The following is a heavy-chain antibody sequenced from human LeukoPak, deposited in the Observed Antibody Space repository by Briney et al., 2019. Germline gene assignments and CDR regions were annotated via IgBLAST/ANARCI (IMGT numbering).Heavy chain of an antibody. CDR3: ATTGGVVGATKGNNWFDP. CDR2: IYPGDSDT. D-gene: IGHD1-26*01. Sequence: GESLKISCKGSGYSFTSYWIGWVRQMPGKGLEWMGIIYPGDSDTRYSPSFQGQVTISADKSISTAYLQWSSLKASDTAMYYCATTGGVVGATKGNNWFDPWGQRTLVTVSS. CDR1: GYSFTSYW. V-gene: IGHV5-51*01. J-gene: IGHJ5*02.